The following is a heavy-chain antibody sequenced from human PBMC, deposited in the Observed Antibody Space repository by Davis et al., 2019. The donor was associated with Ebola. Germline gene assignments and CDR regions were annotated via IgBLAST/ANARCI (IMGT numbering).Heavy chain of an antibody. Sequence: GSLRLSCAVYGGSFSGYYWSWIRQPPGKGLEWIGEINHSGSTNYNPSLKSRVTISVDTSKNQSSLKLSSVTAADTAVYYCARDLLGDYFDYWGQGTLVTVSS. CDR2: INHSGST. V-gene: IGHV4-34*01. CDR3: ARDLLGDYFDY. CDR1: GGSFSGYY. D-gene: IGHD2-8*02. J-gene: IGHJ4*02.